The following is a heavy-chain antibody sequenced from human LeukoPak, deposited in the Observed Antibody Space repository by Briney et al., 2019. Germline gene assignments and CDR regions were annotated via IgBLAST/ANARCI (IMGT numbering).Heavy chain of an antibody. V-gene: IGHV1-46*01. J-gene: IGHJ4*02. CDR1: GHTFTTCY. CDR2: INPSGDGT. D-gene: IGHD3-22*01. Sequence: GASVKVSCKASGHTFTTCYVHLVRQAPGQGLEWMGVINPSGDGTNYPQRFQGRVTLTRDTSTSTVYMELSSLRSEGTAVYYCASKYYDSWVPDYWGQGTLVTVSS. CDR3: ASKYYDSWVPDY.